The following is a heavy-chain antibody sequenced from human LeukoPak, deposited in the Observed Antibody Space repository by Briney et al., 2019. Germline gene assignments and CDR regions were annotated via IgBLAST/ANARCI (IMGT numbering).Heavy chain of an antibody. CDR1: GFTFSSYS. CDR2: ISSSSSYI. V-gene: IGHV3-21*01. Sequence: KPGGSLRLSCAASGFTFSSYSMNWVRQAPGKGLEWVSSISSSSSYIYYADSVKGRFTISRDNAKNSLYLQMNSLRAEDTAVYYCARVGGGIPTYYYDSSGYQIIDYWGQGTLVTVSS. CDR3: ARVGGGIPTYYYDSSGYQIIDY. J-gene: IGHJ4*02. D-gene: IGHD3-22*01.